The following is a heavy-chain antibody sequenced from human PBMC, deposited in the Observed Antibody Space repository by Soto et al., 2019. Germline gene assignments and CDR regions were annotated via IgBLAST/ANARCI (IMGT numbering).Heavy chain of an antibody. CDR1: GYSFTSYD. J-gene: IGHJ3*01. V-gene: IGHV1-8*01. CDR3: ARGWLYYGSGSHFPN. D-gene: IGHD3-10*01. Sequence: QVKLVQSGAEVKKPGASVKVSCEASGYSFTSYDISWVRQAAGQGLEWMGWMTPHTGYTGFAQKLQCRVTMTRNTSLSTAYMELSSLRSEDTAVYYCARGWLYYGSGSHFPNWGQGTMVTVSS. CDR2: MTPHTGYT.